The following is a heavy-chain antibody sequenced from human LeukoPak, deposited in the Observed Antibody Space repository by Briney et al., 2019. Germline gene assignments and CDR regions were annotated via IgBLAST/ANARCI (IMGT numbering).Heavy chain of an antibody. CDR1: GFTFSSYG. J-gene: IGHJ5*02. Sequence: PGRSLRPSCAASGFTFSSYGMHRVRQAPGKGLEWVAVIWYDGSNKYYADSVKGRFTISRDNSKNTLYLQMNSLRAEDTAVYYCAQDLAVAVAGTVAWGQGTLVTVSS. CDR3: AQDLAVAVAGTVA. D-gene: IGHD6-19*01. CDR2: IWYDGSNK. V-gene: IGHV3-33*06.